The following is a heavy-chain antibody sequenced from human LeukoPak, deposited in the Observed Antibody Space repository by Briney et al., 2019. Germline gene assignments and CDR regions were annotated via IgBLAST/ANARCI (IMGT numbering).Heavy chain of an antibody. D-gene: IGHD2-21*01. J-gene: IGHJ3*02. CDR1: GYTFTSYY. CDR3: ARECRGDCYKNPDAFDI. V-gene: IGHV1-46*01. CDR2: INPSGGST. Sequence: GASVKVSCKASGYTFTSYYMHWVRQAPGQGLEWMGIINPSGGSTSYAQKFQGRVTMTRDTSTSTVYMELSSLRSEDTAVYYCARECRGDCYKNPDAFDIWGQGTMVTVSS.